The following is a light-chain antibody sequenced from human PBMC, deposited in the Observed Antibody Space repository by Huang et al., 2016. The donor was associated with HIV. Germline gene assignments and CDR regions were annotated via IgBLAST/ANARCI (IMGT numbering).Light chain of an antibody. CDR3: QQYNNWPWT. CDR1: QSVSSN. CDR2: GAS. Sequence: EIVMTQSPDTLSVSPGERATLSCRASQSVSSNLAWYQQKPGQAPRVLIYGASTRATGIPARFSGSGSGTECTLTIGSLQSEDFAVYSCQQYNNWPWTFGQGTRVEIK. V-gene: IGKV3-15*01. J-gene: IGKJ1*01.